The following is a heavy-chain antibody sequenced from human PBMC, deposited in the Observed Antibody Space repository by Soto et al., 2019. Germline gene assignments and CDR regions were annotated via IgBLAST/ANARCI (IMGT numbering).Heavy chain of an antibody. CDR2: SSYNGGT. CDR1: ADSSTISNSY. J-gene: IGHJ3*01. V-gene: IGHV4-39*01. Sequence: PSETLALTCTFSADSSTISNSYCGWVRQPPGKGLQWIGSSSYNGGTFYNPSLRARVAISVVTSKKQSSLEVTSVTAAGTAVHYCARHRRELVW. D-gene: IGHD1-7*01. CDR3: ARHRRELV.